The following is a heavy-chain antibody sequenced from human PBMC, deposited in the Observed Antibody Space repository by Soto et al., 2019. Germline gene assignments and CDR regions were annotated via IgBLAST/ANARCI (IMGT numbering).Heavy chain of an antibody. J-gene: IGHJ4*02. CDR1: GGSISSSSYY. CDR3: ATNPLAYCGGDCYG. Sequence: QLQLQESGPGLVKPSETLSLTCTVSGGSISSSSYYWGWIRQPPGKGLEWIGSIYYSGSTYYNPSLKSRVTISVDTSKNQFSLKLSSVTAADTAEYYCATNPLAYCGGDCYGWGQGTLVTVSS. V-gene: IGHV4-39*01. CDR2: IYYSGST. D-gene: IGHD2-21*02.